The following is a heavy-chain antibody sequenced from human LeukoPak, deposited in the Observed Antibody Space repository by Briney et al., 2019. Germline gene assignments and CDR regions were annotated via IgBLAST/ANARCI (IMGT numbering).Heavy chain of an antibody. CDR2: INWNSGRI. CDR3: AKDKGYDILTGDAFDI. J-gene: IGHJ3*02. D-gene: IGHD3-9*01. V-gene: IGHV3-9*01. CDR1: GFTFDDYA. Sequence: PGGSLRLSCAASGFTFDDYAMHWVRQAPGKGLEWVSGINWNSGRIGYADSVKGRFTISRDNAKNSLYLQMNSLRPEDTALYYCAKDKGYDILTGDAFDIWGQGTMVTVSS.